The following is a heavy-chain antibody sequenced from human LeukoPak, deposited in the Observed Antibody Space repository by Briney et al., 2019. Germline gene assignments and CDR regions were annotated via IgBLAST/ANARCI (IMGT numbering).Heavy chain of an antibody. CDR2: IIPILGIA. J-gene: IGHJ3*02. D-gene: IGHD4-23*01. CDR3: AGDGEDDYGGNSYFWDI. V-gene: IGHV1-69*04. CDR1: GGTFSSYA. Sequence: PVKVSFKASGGTFSSYAISWVRQAPGQGLEWMGRIIPILGIANYAQKFQGRVTITADKSTSTAYMELSSLRSEDTAVYYCAGDGEDDYGGNSYFWDIWGQGTMVTVSS.